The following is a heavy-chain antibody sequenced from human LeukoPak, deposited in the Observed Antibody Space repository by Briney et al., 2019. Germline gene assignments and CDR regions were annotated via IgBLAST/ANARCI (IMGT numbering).Heavy chain of an antibody. Sequence: SQTLSLTCTVSGGSISSGDYYWSWIRQPPGKGLEWIGEINHSGSTNYNPSLKSRVTISVGTSKNQFSLKLSSVTAADTAVYYCARGGTTYYYGSGSYYNALASYWGQGTLVTVSS. CDR3: ARGGTTYYYGSGSYYNALASY. J-gene: IGHJ4*02. CDR1: GGSISSGDYY. CDR2: INHSGST. V-gene: IGHV4-30-4*01. D-gene: IGHD3-10*01.